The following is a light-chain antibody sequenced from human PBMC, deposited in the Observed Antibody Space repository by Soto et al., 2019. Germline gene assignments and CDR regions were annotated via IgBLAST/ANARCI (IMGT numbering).Light chain of an antibody. J-gene: IGLJ2*01. CDR1: SGSIASNH. CDR3: QSYYGNNVV. V-gene: IGLV6-57*04. CDR2: NDN. Sequence: NFMLTQPHSVSESPGKTVTISCTRSSGSIASNHVQWYQQRPGSAPTTVIYNDNQRPSGVPDRFSGSIDSSSNSASLSISGLNTEDEADYYCQSYYGNNVVFGGGTKVTVL.